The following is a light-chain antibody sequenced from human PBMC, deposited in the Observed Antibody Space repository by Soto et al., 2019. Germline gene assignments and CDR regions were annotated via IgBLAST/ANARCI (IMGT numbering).Light chain of an antibody. V-gene: IGKV1-39*01. CDR3: QQSYSTPRT. CDR1: QSISSY. J-gene: IGKJ1*01. CDR2: AAS. Sequence: DIQMTQSPPSLSASVGDRVTITCRASQSISSYLNWYQQKPGKAPKFLIYAASSLQSGVPSRFSGSGSGTNFIITISSLQPEDFATYYCQQSYSTPRTFGQGTKVDIK.